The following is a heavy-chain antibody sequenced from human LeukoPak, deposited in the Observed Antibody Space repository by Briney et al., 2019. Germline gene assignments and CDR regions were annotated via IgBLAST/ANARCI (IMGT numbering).Heavy chain of an antibody. Sequence: SETLSLTCTVSGVSISSGSYYWSWIRQPPGKGLEWIGEINHSGSTNYNPSLKSRVTISVDTSKNQFSLKLSSVTAADTAVYYCARVVRGDYEPDLISKFWKRKKPYYFDYWGQGTLVTVSS. CDR1: GVSISSGSYY. CDR3: ARVVRGDYEPDLISKFWKRKKPYYFDY. V-gene: IGHV4-39*07. CDR2: INHSGST. D-gene: IGHD4-17*01. J-gene: IGHJ4*02.